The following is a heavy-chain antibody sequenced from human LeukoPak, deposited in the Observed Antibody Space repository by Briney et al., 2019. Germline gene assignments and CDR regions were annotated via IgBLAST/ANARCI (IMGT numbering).Heavy chain of an antibody. CDR3: ARDGSPDDSSGY. CDR2: IIPIFGTA. J-gene: IGHJ4*02. V-gene: IGHV1-69*05. Sequence: SVKVSCKASGGTFSSYAISWVRQAPGQGLEWMGGIIPIFGTANYAQKFQGRVTITTDESTSTAYMGLSSLRSEDTAVYYCARDGSPDDSSGYWGQGTLVTVSS. CDR1: GGTFSSYA. D-gene: IGHD3-22*01.